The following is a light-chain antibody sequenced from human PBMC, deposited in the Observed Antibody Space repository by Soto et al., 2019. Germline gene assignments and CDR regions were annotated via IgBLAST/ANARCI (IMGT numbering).Light chain of an antibody. CDR1: QSILSW. CDR2: KAS. V-gene: IGKV1-5*03. J-gene: IGKJ2*01. Sequence: DIQMTQSPSTLSASVGDRVNITCRASQSILSWLAWFQQKPGKAPKLLIYKASTLETGVPSRFSGSRSGTEFTLTISSLQPDDFATYYCQQYNSYSPYTFGQGTKLEIK. CDR3: QQYNSYSPYT.